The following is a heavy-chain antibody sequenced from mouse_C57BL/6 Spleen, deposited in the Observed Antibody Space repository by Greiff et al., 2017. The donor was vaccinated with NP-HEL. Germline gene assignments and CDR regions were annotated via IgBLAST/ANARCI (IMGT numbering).Heavy chain of an antibody. Sequence: ESGPGLVKPSQSLSLTCSVTGYSITSGYYWNWIRQFPGNKLEWMGYISYDGSNNYNPSLKNRISITRDTSKNQFFLKLNSVTTEDTATYYCARDSWDYFDYWGQGTTLTVSS. CDR3: ARDSWDYFDY. V-gene: IGHV3-6*01. J-gene: IGHJ2*01. CDR1: GYSITSGYY. CDR2: ISYDGSN. D-gene: IGHD1-1*01.